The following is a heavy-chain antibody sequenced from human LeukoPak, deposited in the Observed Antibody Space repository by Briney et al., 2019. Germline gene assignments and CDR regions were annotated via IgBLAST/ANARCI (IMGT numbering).Heavy chain of an antibody. Sequence: SETLSLTCTVSGGSISSYYWSWIRQPPGKGLEWIGYIYYSGSTNYNPSLKSRVTISVDTSKDQFSLKLSSVTAADTAVYYCAGLGSSNWFDRWGQGTLVTVSS. V-gene: IGHV4-59*01. CDR1: GGSISSYY. CDR2: IYYSGST. CDR3: AGLGSSNWFDR. D-gene: IGHD1-26*01. J-gene: IGHJ5*02.